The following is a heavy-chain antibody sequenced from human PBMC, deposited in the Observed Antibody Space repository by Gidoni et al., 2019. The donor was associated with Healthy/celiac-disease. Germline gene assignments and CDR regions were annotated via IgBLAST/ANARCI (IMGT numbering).Heavy chain of an antibody. D-gene: IGHD2-21*02. CDR3: ARDGLTYCGGDCYSGIDY. CDR2: INPNSGGT. CDR1: GYTFTGYY. V-gene: IGHV1-2*02. J-gene: IGHJ4*02. Sequence: QVQLVQSGAEVKKPGASVKVSCKASGYTFTGYYMHWVRQAPGQGLEWMGWINPNSGGTNYAQKFQGRVTMTRDTSISTAYMELSRLRSDDTAVYYCARDGLTYCGGDCYSGIDYWGQGTLVTVSS.